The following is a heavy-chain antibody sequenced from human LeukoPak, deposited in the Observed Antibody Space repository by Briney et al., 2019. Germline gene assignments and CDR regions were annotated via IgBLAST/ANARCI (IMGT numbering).Heavy chain of an antibody. Sequence: GGSLRLSCAASGFTFDDYAMHWVRHAPGKGLEWVSGISWNSGSIGYADSVKGRFTISRDNAKNSLYLQMSSLRAEDTALYYCAKDWDYDSSGYLDYWGQGTLVTVSS. V-gene: IGHV3-9*01. CDR3: AKDWDYDSSGYLDY. CDR1: GFTFDDYA. CDR2: ISWNSGSI. D-gene: IGHD3-22*01. J-gene: IGHJ4*02.